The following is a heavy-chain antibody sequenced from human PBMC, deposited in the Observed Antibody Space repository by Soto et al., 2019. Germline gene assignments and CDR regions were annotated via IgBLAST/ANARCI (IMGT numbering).Heavy chain of an antibody. CDR1: GGSISSSSYY. D-gene: IGHD3-22*01. Sequence: PSETLSLTCIVSGGSISSSSYYWSWIRQPPGKGLEWIGEVNDGGRPNYSVSLKSRLTISLDTSKNQFSLKLSSVTAADTAVYYCARDPFDYDSDIVPPPSRGFDYWGQGTLVTVSS. CDR2: VNDGGRP. J-gene: IGHJ4*02. CDR3: ARDPFDYDSDIVPPPSRGFDY. V-gene: IGHV4-39*07.